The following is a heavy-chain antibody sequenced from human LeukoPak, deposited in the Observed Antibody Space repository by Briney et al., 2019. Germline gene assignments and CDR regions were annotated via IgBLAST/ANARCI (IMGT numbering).Heavy chain of an antibody. CDR2: IYHSGST. Sequence: SGTLSLTCAVSGGSISSSNWWSWVRQPPGKGLEWIGEIYHSGSTNYNASLKSRVTISVDTSKNQFSLKLSSVTAADTAVYYCARDSSHYYDSSAWFDPWGQGTLVTVSS. CDR1: GGSISSSNW. CDR3: ARDSSHYYDSSAWFDP. D-gene: IGHD3-22*01. V-gene: IGHV4-4*02. J-gene: IGHJ5*02.